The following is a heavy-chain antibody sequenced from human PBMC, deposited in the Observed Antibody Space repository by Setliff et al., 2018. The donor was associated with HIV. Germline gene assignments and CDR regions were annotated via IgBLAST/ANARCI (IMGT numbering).Heavy chain of an antibody. V-gene: IGHV1-69*05. D-gene: IGHD2-15*01. CDR1: GGTFSSYA. CDR2: IIPMYGVA. CDR3: ALPYCGGGNCWSSASLPPAGWFDP. Sequence: SVKVSCKASGGTFSSYALSWVRQAPGQGPEWMGGIIPMYGVANYAQKFQGRVTITTDESTSTDYMELRSLGSEDTAVYYCALPYCGGGNCWSSASLPPAGWFDPWGQGTLVTVSS. J-gene: IGHJ5*02.